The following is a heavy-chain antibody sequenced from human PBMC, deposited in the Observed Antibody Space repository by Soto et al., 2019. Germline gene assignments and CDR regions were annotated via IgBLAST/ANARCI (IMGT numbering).Heavy chain of an antibody. V-gene: IGHV1-2*02. CDR3: AREEGTEPDF. Sequence: QVRLVQSGAEVKKPGASVKVTCKPSGYTFTDAYIHWVRQAPGQGLEWLGWINPKNGGTNYAQKFQGRVTMTRDTSSSTAFMELSSLNSNDTAVYYCAREEGTEPDFWGQGTLITVSS. D-gene: IGHD1-7*01. CDR2: INPKNGGT. CDR1: GYTFTDAY. J-gene: IGHJ4*02.